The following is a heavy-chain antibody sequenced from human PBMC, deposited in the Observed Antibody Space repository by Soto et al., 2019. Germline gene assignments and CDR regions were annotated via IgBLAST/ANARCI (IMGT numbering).Heavy chain of an antibody. J-gene: IGHJ4*02. CDR3: AKEYHILTACVAY. Sequence: GGALRLSWGASGFTFSSYGGSWVLRAPGKGLDWVSAIGSSGGSTYYADSVKGRFTISRDNSKNTLYLQMHSLRDEATAVYYCAKEYHILTACVAYWGQRTLVTVFS. CDR2: IGSSGGST. CDR1: GFTFSSYG. D-gene: IGHD3-9*01. V-gene: IGHV3-23*01.